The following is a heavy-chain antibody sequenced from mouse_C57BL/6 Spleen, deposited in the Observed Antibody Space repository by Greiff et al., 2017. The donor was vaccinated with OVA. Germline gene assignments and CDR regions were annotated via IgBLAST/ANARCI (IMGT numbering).Heavy chain of an antibody. D-gene: IGHD1-1*01. J-gene: IGHJ3*01. Sequence: VKLVESGPELVKPGASVKISCKASGYAFSSSWMNWVKQRPGRGLEWIGRIYPGDGDTNYNGKFKGKATLTADKSSSTAYMQLSSLTSEDSAVYFCARSDYGSSYDAYWGQGTLVTVSA. CDR2: IYPGDGDT. CDR3: ARSDYGSSYDAY. CDR1: GYAFSSSW. V-gene: IGHV1-82*01.